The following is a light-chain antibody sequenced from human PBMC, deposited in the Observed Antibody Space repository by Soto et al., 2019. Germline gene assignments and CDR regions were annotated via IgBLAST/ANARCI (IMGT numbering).Light chain of an antibody. Sequence: DIQMTQSPSTLSASVGDRVTITCRASQSINTWLAWYQQKPGKAPKLLIYKASSLGSGVPSRFSGSGSGTEFTLTISSLQSDDFAIYYCQQYNSHSSYTFGQGTKLEIK. CDR2: KAS. CDR3: QQYNSHSSYT. CDR1: QSINTW. J-gene: IGKJ2*01. V-gene: IGKV1-5*03.